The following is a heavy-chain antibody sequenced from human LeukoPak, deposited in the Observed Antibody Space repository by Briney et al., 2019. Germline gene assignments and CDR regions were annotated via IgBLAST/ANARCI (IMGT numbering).Heavy chain of an antibody. Sequence: PGGSLRLSCAASGFTFSSYGMHWVRQAPGKGLEWVAFIRYDGSNKYYADSVKGRFTISRDSSKNTLYLQMNSLRAEDTAVYYCAKGSSTWSDMDVWGKGTTVTVSS. CDR3: AKGSSTWSDMDV. CDR2: IRYDGSNK. CDR1: GFTFSSYG. J-gene: IGHJ6*03. V-gene: IGHV3-30*02. D-gene: IGHD6-13*01.